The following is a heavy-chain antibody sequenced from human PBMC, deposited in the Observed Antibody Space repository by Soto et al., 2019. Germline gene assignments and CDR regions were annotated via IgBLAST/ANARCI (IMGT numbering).Heavy chain of an antibody. J-gene: IGHJ6*02. CDR1: GGTFSSYA. CDR3: ARLNTYYYGSASYYYGMDV. D-gene: IGHD3-10*01. V-gene: IGHV1-69*06. CDR2: IITIFGTA. Sequence: QVQLVQSGAEVKKPGSSVKVSCKASGGTFSSYAISWVRQAPGQGLEWMGGIITIFGTANYAQKFQGRVTITADKSTSTDYMELSSLRSEDTAVYYCARLNTYYYGSASYYYGMDVWGQGTTVTVSS.